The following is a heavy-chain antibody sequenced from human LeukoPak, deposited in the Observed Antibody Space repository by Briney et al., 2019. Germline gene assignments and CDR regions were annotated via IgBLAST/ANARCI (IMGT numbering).Heavy chain of an antibody. J-gene: IGHJ4*02. CDR2: IASSGSPI. Sequence: PGGSLRLSCAGSGDSFIRHSMNWVRRAPGKGLEWIAYIASSGSPIYYADSVKGRFTVSRDNARTSLFLHMNSLRAEDTAVYYCAREYDSRARFDSWGQGTLVTVS. V-gene: IGHV3-48*01. D-gene: IGHD6-13*01. CDR3: AREYDSRARFDS. CDR1: GDSFIRHS.